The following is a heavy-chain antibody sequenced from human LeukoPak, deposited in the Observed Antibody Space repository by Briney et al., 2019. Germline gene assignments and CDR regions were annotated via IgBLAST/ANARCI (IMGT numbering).Heavy chain of an antibody. V-gene: IGHV3-48*02. CDR2: ISSSSSTI. CDR3: ARDRSIVVVPAAFDY. Sequence: GGSLRLSCAASGFTFSSYSMNWVRQAPGKGLEWVSYISSSSSTIYYADSEKGRFTISRDNAKNSLYLQMNSLRDEGTAVYYCARDRSIVVVPAAFDYWGQGTLVTVSS. CDR1: GFTFSSYS. J-gene: IGHJ4*02. D-gene: IGHD2-2*01.